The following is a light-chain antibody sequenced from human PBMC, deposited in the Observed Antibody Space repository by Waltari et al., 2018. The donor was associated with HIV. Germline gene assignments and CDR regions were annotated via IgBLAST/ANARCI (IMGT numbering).Light chain of an antibody. CDR3: QAWDSGIVV. Sequence: SYELTQPPSVSVSSGQTATVTCSGIKLEYKYVSWYQQRSGQSPILVMYEDNKRPAGIPERFSGSTSGDTATLTIKEIQALDDAEYFCQAWDSGIVVFGGGTKLSVV. J-gene: IGLJ3*02. V-gene: IGLV3-1*01. CDR2: EDN. CDR1: KLEYKY.